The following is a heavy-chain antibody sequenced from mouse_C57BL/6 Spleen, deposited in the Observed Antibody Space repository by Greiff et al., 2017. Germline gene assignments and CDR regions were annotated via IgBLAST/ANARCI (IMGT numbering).Heavy chain of an antibody. D-gene: IGHD2-3*01. CDR3: ARYDPDY. J-gene: IGHJ4*01. Sequence: EVKLVESGGGLVTPGGSLKLSCAASGFTFSDSGMHWVRQAPEKGLEWVAYISSGSSTINYADNVKGRSTISRDKAKHTLFLQMTSLRSEYTAMYYCARYDPDYWVQGTSVTVSS. V-gene: IGHV5-17*01. CDR2: ISSGSSTI. CDR1: GFTFSDSG.